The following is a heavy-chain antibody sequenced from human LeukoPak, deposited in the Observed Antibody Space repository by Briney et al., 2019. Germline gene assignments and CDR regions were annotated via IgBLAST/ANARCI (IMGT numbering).Heavy chain of an antibody. J-gene: IGHJ3*02. D-gene: IGHD2/OR15-2a*01. CDR2: IYYSGRT. Sequence: KPSETLSLTCTVSGGSITSDHWNWIRQPPGKGLEWIGCIYYSGRTYYNPSLKSRITISVDMSKMQFPLRLTSVTAADTAVYYCARKNDFEIWGQGTLVTVSS. CDR3: ARKNDFEI. CDR1: GGSITSDH. V-gene: IGHV4-59*01.